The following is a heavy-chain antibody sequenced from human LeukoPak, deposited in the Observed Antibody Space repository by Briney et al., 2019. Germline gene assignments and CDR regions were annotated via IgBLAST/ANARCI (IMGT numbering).Heavy chain of an antibody. CDR1: GFTFSSYS. V-gene: IGHV3-21*01. CDR2: ISSSSSYI. J-gene: IGHJ4*02. CDR3: ARDTYDRSGYRLPNDY. D-gene: IGHD3-22*01. Sequence: GGSLRLSCAASGFTFSSYSMNWVRQAPGKGLEWVSSISSSSSYIYYADSVKGRFTISRDNAKNSLYLQMNSLRAEDTAVYYCARDTYDRSGYRLPNDYWGQGTLVTVSS.